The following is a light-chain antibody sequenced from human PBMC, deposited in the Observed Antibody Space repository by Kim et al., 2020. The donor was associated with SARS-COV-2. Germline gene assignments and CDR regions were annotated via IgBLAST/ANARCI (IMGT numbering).Light chain of an antibody. CDR3: KQYETYWT. CDR2: QAS. Sequence: DIQMTQSPSTLSAFVGDRVTMTCRASQSVDGWLAWYQQKPGKAPRLLIYQASKLASGVPSRFSCSGSGTDFTLTVSNLQSDDSAVYYCKQYETYWTFGPGTRVEIK. J-gene: IGKJ1*01. CDR1: QSVDGW. V-gene: IGKV1-5*03.